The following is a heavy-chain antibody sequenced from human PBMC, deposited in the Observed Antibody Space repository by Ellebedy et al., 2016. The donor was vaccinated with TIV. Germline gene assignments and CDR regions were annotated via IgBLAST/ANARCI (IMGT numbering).Heavy chain of an antibody. J-gene: IGHJ5*02. D-gene: IGHD4-17*01. CDR2: IYQDGSVQ. CDR1: GVSFRSYW. V-gene: IGHV3-7*01. CDR3: ARRGSYGDYAVQVNSWFDR. Sequence: GESLKISCAATGVSFRSYWMSWVRQAPGKGLEWVANIYQDGSVQYYLDSLKGRFTISRDNAINSLFLQMNSLRAGDTAVYYCARRGSYGDYAVQVNSWFDRWGRGTLVTVSS.